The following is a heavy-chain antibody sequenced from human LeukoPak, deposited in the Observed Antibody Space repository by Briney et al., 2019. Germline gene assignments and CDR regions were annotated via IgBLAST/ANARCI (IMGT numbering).Heavy chain of an antibody. CDR1: GGTFSSSV. V-gene: IGHV1-69*13. D-gene: IGHD3-22*01. CDR2: IFPIFCTA. J-gene: IGHJ6*02. Sequence: SVKVSCKASGGTFSSSVLSAVRQAPGQGVECMGGIFPIFCTANYAQRFHGRVTLTPQEYTRAHYMWMSGLRSERTAVYFCVRRPYYYDRSGYGGYDYSMDVCGQGTTVTVSS. CDR3: VRRPYYYDRSGYGGYDYSMDV.